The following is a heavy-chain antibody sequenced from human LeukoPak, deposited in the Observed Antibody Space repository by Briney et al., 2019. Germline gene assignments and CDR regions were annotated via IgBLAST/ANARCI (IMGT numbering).Heavy chain of an antibody. V-gene: IGHV4-59*01. Sequence: SETLSLTCTVSGGSISSYYWSWIRQPPGKGLEWIGYIYYSGSTNYNPSLKSRVTISVDTPKNQFSLKLSSVTAADTAVYYCARASSGWSHFDYWGQGTLVTVSS. CDR1: GGSISSYY. D-gene: IGHD6-19*01. CDR2: IYYSGST. CDR3: ARASSGWSHFDY. J-gene: IGHJ4*02.